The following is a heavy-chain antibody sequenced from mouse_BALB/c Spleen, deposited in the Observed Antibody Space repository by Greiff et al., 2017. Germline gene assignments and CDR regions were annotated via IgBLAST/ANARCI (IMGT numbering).Heavy chain of an antibody. CDR2: IDPENGNT. J-gene: IGHJ2*01. V-gene: IGHV14-1*02. CDR1: GFNIKDYY. Sequence: EVKLQESGAELVRPGALVKLSCKASGFNIKDYYMHWVKQRPEQGLEWIGWIDPENGNTIYDPKFQGKASITADTSSNTAYLQLSSLTSEDTAVYYCAPTGTVYYFDYWGQGTTLTVSS. CDR3: APTGTVYYFDY. D-gene: IGHD4-1*02.